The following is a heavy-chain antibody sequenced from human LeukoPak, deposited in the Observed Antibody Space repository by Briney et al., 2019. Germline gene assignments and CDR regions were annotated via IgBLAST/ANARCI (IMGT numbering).Heavy chain of an antibody. J-gene: IGHJ4*02. CDR2: ISYDGSNK. CDR3: ARDSGSCSFDY. Sequence: PGGSLRLSCAASGFTFSSYAMHWVRQAPGKGLEWVAVISYDGSNKYYADSVKGRFTISRDNSKNTLYLQMNSLRAEDTAVYYCARDSGSCSFDYWGQGTLVTVSS. D-gene: IGHD3-10*01. CDR1: GFTFSSYA. V-gene: IGHV3-30-3*01.